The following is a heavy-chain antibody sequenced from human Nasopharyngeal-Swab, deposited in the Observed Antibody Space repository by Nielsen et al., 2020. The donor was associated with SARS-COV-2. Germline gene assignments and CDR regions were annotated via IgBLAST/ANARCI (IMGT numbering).Heavy chain of an antibody. Sequence: GGSLRLSWAASGFTFSSYAMSWVRQAPGKGLEWVSVIYSGGSSTYYADSVKGRFTISRDNSKNTLYLQMNSLRAEDTAVYYCAKNSYGFGYYFDYWGQGTLVTVSS. D-gene: IGHD5-18*01. CDR3: AKNSYGFGYYFDY. CDR1: GFTFSSYA. J-gene: IGHJ4*02. V-gene: IGHV3-23*03. CDR2: IYSGGSST.